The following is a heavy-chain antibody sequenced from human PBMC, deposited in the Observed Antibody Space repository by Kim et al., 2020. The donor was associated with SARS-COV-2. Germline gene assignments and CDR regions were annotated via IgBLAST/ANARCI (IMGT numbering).Heavy chain of an antibody. CDR3: ARARYCSSTSCGWPFDY. Sequence: SETLSLTCAVYGGSFSGYYWSWIRQPPGKGLEWIGEINHSGSTNYNPSLKSRVTISVDTSKNQFSLKLSSVTAADPAVYYCARARYCSSTSCGWPFDYWGQRTLCTASS. J-gene: IGHJ4*02. CDR2: INHSGST. V-gene: IGHV4-34*01. D-gene: IGHD2-2*01. CDR1: GGSFSGYY.